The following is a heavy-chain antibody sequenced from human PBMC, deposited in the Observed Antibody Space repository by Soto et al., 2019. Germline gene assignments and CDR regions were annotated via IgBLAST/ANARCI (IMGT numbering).Heavy chain of an antibody. Sequence: GGSLRLSCSASGFNFRVYWMHWVRQAPGKGLVWVSRISNDGKTATYADSVEGRFTVSRDNTNNMVYLQMNSLTADDTGVYFCARGGSWFDFQGQGAVVTVSS. CDR2: ISNDGKTA. CDR3: ARGGSWFDF. CDR1: GFNFRVYW. J-gene: IGHJ4*02. D-gene: IGHD6-13*01. V-gene: IGHV3-74*01.